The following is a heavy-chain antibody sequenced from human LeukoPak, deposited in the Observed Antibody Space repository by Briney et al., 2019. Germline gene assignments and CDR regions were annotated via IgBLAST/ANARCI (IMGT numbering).Heavy chain of an antibody. CDR3: TRLRGKYCSSTSCQGRKNWFDP. V-gene: IGHV3-73*01. D-gene: IGHD2-2*01. CDR1: GFTFSGSA. Sequence: GGSLRLSCAASGFTFSGSAMHWVRQASGKGLEWVGRIRSKANSYATAYAASVKGRFTISRDDSKNTAYLQMNSLKTEDTAVYYCTRLRGKYCSSTSCQGRKNWFDPWGQGTLVTVSS. J-gene: IGHJ5*02. CDR2: IRSKANSYAT.